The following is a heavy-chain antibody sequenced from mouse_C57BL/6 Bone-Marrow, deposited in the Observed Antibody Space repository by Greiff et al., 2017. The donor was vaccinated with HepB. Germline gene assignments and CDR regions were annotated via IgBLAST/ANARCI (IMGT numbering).Heavy chain of an antibody. CDR1: GFNIKNTY. CDR3: ALAMMVTPYSFDY. J-gene: IGHJ2*01. Sequence: EVQLQQSVAELVRPGASVKLSCTASGFNIKNTYMHWVKQRPEQGLEWIGRIDPANGNTKYDPKFQGKATITADTSSNTAYLQLSSLTSEDTAIYYFALAMMVTPYSFDYWGQGTTLTVSS. D-gene: IGHD2-3*01. V-gene: IGHV14-3*01. CDR2: IDPANGNT.